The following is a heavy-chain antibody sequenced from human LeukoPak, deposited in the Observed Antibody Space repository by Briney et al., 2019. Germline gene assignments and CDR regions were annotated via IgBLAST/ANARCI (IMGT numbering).Heavy chain of an antibody. CDR1: GGSFSGYY. J-gene: IGHJ4*02. D-gene: IGHD6-13*01. CDR3: ARGFSAAAGHVDY. CDR2: INHSGST. Sequence: SETLSLTCAVYGGSFSGYYWSWIRQPPGKGLEWIGEINHSGSTNYNPSLKSRVTISVDTSKNQFSLKLSSVTAADTAVYYCARGFSAAAGHVDYWGQGTLVTISS. V-gene: IGHV4-34*01.